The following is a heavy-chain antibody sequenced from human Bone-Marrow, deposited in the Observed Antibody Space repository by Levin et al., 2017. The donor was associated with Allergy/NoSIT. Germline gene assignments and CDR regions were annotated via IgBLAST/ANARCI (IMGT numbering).Heavy chain of an antibody. Sequence: GESLKISCKTSGYTFTAYFIHWVRQAPGQGLEWVGRINPNSGGTNFAQKFQGRVTMTRDASIGTAYMEVSRLTSDDTALYYCARVSGVSSPGGGYWGQGTLVTVSS. D-gene: IGHD2-8*02. CDR2: INPNSGGT. V-gene: IGHV1-2*06. CDR1: GYTFTAYF. J-gene: IGHJ4*02. CDR3: ARVSGVSSPGGGY.